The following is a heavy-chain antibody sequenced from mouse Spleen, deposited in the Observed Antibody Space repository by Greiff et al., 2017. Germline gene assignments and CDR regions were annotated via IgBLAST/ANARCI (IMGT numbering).Heavy chain of an antibody. J-gene: IGHJ2*01. Sequence: VQLKESGPGLVKPSQSLSLTCTVTGYSITSDYAWNWIRQFPGNKLEWMGYISYSGSTSYNPSLKSRISITRDTSKNQFFLQLNSVTTEDTATYYCARGNWDEYYFDYWGQGTTLTVSS. V-gene: IGHV3-2*02. D-gene: IGHD4-1*01. CDR1: GYSITSDYA. CDR3: ARGNWDEYYFDY. CDR2: ISYSGST.